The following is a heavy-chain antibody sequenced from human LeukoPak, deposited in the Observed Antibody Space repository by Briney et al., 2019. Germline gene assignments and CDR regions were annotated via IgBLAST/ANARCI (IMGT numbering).Heavy chain of an antibody. V-gene: IGHV3-23*01. CDR3: AKGDSSSWYRGWFDP. CDR1: GFTFSSYA. CDR2: ISGSGGST. J-gene: IGHJ5*02. Sequence: GGSLRLSCAASGFTFSSYAMSWVRQAPGKGLEWVSAISGSGGSTYYADSVKGRFTISRDNSKNTLYLQMNSLRAEDTAVYYCAKGDSSSWYRGWFDPWGQGTLVTVSS. D-gene: IGHD6-13*01.